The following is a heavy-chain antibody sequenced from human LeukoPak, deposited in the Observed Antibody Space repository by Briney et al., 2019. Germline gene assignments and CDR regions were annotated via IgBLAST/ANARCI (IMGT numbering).Heavy chain of an antibody. V-gene: IGHV4-39*01. CDR2: IYYSKNT. D-gene: IGHD5-18*01. CDR3: VSPRGFSYGYSDY. Sequence: SETLSLTCSVSGGSISSSTYYCGWIRQPPGKGLEWIGSIYYSKNTYYNPSLKSRVTISADTSKNQFSLTLGSVSATDTAVYYCVSPRGFSYGYSDYWGQGTLVTVSS. J-gene: IGHJ4*02. CDR1: GGSISSSTYY.